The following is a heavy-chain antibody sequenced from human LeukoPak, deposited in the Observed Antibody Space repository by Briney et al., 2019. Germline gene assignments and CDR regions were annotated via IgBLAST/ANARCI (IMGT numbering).Heavy chain of an antibody. J-gene: IGHJ4*02. V-gene: IGHV3-23*01. Sequence: GGSLRLSCAASGFTFSDYAMNWVRQAPGKGLEWVSSISSGGSYISYADPVKGRFTISRDNSRNTVYLQINSLRAEDTAVYYCGKTTVGYSSGQKPAWPVDYWGQGTLVTVSS. CDR2: ISSGGSYI. CDR1: GFTFSDYA. D-gene: IGHD5-18*01. CDR3: GKTTVGYSSGQKPAWPVDY.